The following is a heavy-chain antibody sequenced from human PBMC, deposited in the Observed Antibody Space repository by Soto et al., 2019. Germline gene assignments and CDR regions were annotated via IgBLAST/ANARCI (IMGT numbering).Heavy chain of an antibody. CDR2: FAYDGNEK. CDR3: GKDVGDYVPYYYGVDV. Sequence: QVQLVESGGGVAHLGTSLRLSCAASGFTSKTQPMHWFRQAPGKGREWRAVFAYDGNEKFYADSVKGRFTISRDNSKNALYLQINTLRNEDTAVYYCGKDVGDYVPYYYGVDVWGQGTTVTVSS. CDR1: GFTSKTQP. D-gene: IGHD1-26*01. J-gene: IGHJ6*02. V-gene: IGHV3-30*18.